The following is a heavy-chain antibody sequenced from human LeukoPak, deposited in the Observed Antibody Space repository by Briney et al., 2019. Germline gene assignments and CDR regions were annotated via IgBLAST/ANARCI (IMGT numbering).Heavy chain of an antibody. D-gene: IGHD6-19*01. CDR1: GYTFTPQF. CDR2: IDPPSGAP. Sequence: GASVNVSCKASGYTFTPQFIHWLRQAPGQGLEWMGWIDPPSGAPHYAQKFQDTITLTRDTSIATAYMEVHRLQTDDTAVYYCARSGFSTGFYLDFWGQGTPISVSS. CDR3: ARSGFSTGFYLDF. V-gene: IGHV1-2*02. J-gene: IGHJ4*02.